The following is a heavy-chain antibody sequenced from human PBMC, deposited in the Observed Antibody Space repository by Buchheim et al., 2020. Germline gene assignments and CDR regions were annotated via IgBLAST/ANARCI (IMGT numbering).Heavy chain of an antibody. J-gene: IGHJ4*02. D-gene: IGHD5-12*01. CDR2: IWYDGSNK. V-gene: IGHV3-33*01. CDR1: GFTFSSYG. CDR3: AREDSSYDLGLDPSYYCDY. Sequence: QVQLVESGGGVVQPGRSLRLSCAASGFTFSSYGMHWVRQAPGKGLAWVAVIWYDGSNKYYADSVKGRFTISRDNSKNTLYLQMNTLRAEDTAVYYCAREDSSYDLGLDPSYYCDYWGQGTL.